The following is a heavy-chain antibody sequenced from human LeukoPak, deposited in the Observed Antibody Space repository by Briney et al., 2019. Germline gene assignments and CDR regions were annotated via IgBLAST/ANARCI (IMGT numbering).Heavy chain of an antibody. CDR2: IIPIFGTA. CDR1: GGTFSSYA. D-gene: IGHD6-13*01. J-gene: IGHJ5*02. CDR3: ARGKQQLANPLFFS. Sequence: ASVKVSCKASGGTFSSYAISWVRQAPGQGLEWMGGIIPIFGTANYAQKFQGRVTMTRDTSTSTVYMELSSLRSEDTAVYYCARGKQQLANPLFFSWGQGTLVTVSS. V-gene: IGHV1-69*05.